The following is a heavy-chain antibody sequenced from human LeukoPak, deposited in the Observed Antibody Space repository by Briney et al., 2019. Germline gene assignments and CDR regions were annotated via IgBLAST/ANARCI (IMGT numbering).Heavy chain of an antibody. CDR1: GYTFTGYY. J-gene: IGHJ6*02. Sequence: GALVKVSCKASGYTFTGYYIHWVRQAPGQGLEWMGWINPYNTGTNCAQNFQGRVTVTRDTSIITAYMELSSLRSDDTAVYYCARDRGARRGMDVWGQGTTVTVSS. V-gene: IGHV1-2*02. CDR2: INPYNTGT. CDR3: ARDRGARRGMDV. D-gene: IGHD5-12*01.